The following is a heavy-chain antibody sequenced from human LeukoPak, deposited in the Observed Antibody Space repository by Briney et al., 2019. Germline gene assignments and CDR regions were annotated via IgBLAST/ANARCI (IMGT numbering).Heavy chain of an antibody. D-gene: IGHD4-17*01. V-gene: IGHV5-51*01. CDR3: ARLHGDYAYFQP. CDR1: GYSFSDYW. CDR2: IYPGDSDT. J-gene: IGHJ1*01. Sequence: GESLKISCKGSGYSFSDYWIGWVRQMPGTGLDLMGIIYPGDSDTRYRPSFQGQVTISADKSISTAYLQWSSLKASDTAMYYCARLHGDYAYFQPWGQGTLVTVSS.